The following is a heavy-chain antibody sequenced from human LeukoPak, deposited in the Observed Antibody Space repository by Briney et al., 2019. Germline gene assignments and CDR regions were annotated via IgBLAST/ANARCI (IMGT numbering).Heavy chain of an antibody. V-gene: IGHV1-69*06. CDR2: IIAIFGTA. Sequence: SVKVSCKASGGTFSSYAISWVRQAPGQGLEWMGGIIAIFGTANYAQRFQGRVTITADKSTSTAYMELSSLRSEDTAVYYCASTSYSSGWYGGYWGQGTLVTVSS. J-gene: IGHJ4*02. CDR1: GGTFSSYA. CDR3: ASTSYSSGWYGGY. D-gene: IGHD6-19*01.